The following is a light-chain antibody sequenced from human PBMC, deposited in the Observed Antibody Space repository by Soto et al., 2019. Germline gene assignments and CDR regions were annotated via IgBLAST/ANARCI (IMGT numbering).Light chain of an antibody. CDR2: EVN. V-gene: IGLV2-23*02. J-gene: IGLJ2*01. CDR3: CSYGGSTTDV. CDR1: SSNVGSYKL. Sequence: QSALTQPASVSGSPGQSITISCTGTSSNVGSYKLVSWYQQHPGKAPKLMIFEVNKRPSGVSNRFSGSKSGNTASLTISGLKVEDEADYYCCSYGGSTTDVFGTGTKLTVL.